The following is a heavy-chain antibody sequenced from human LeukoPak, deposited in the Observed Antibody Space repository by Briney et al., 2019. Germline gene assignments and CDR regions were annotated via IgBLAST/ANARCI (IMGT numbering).Heavy chain of an antibody. V-gene: IGHV3-30*03. CDR2: ISSDGTIK. CDR1: GFTFSDYS. Sequence: GGSLRLSCAASGFTFSDYSMNWVRQTPGRGLEWVAVISSDGTIKYYADSVKGRFTISRDNAKSSLYLQMNSLRAEDTAVYYCARAGYSMDTEYFQHWGQGTLVTVSS. J-gene: IGHJ1*01. D-gene: IGHD5-18*01. CDR3: ARAGYSMDTEYFQH.